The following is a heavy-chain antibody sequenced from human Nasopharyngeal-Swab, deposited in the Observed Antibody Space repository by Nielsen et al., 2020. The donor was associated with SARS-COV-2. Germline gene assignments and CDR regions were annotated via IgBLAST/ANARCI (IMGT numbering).Heavy chain of an antibody. CDR3: ARDTSGRIRTKGVAVAGRKRHNWFDP. CDR2: INTNTGNP. Sequence: ASVKVSCKASGYTFTSYAMNWVRQAPGQGLEWMGWINTNTGNPTYAQGFTGRFVFSLDTSVSTAYLQIGSLKAEDTAVYYCARDTSGRIRTKGVAVAGRKRHNWFDPWGQGTLVTVSS. D-gene: IGHD6-19*01. V-gene: IGHV7-4-1*01. J-gene: IGHJ5*02. CDR1: GYTFTSYA.